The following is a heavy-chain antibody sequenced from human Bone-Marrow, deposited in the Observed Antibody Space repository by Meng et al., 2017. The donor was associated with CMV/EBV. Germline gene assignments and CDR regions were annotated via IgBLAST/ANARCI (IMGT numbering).Heavy chain of an antibody. D-gene: IGHD6-6*01. V-gene: IGHV3-23*01. J-gene: IGHJ5*02. CDR3: ANCIADRPSVDP. CDR1: GFTFSSYA. CDR2: ISGSGGST. Sequence: GESLKISCAASGFTFSSYAMSWVRQAPGKGLEWVSAISGSGGSTYYADSVKGRFTISRDNSKHTLYLQMNSLRAEDTAIYYCANCIADRPSVDPWGQGTLVTVSS.